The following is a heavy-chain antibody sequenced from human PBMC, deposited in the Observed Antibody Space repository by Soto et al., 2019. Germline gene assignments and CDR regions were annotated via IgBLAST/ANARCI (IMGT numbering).Heavy chain of an antibody. CDR1: GGSISSYY. D-gene: IGHD1-26*01. CDR2: IYYSGST. CDR3: ARRWGAAFDY. Sequence: QVQLQESGPGLVKTSETLSLTCTVSGGSISSYYWSWIRQPPGKGLEWIGYIYYSGSTNYNPSLRSRVTISVDTANNQFSRKLSSVTAADTAVYYCARRWGAAFDYWGQGTLVTVSS. J-gene: IGHJ4*02. V-gene: IGHV4-59*08.